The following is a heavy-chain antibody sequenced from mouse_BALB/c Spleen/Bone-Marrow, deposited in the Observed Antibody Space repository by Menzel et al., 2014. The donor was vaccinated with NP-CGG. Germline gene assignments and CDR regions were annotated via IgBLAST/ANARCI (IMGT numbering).Heavy chain of an antibody. V-gene: IGHV1-54*01. CDR3: ARWLTRTNAMDY. CDR2: INPGSGGT. D-gene: IGHD4-1*01. Sequence: QVQLQQSGAELVRPGTSVKVSCKASGYAFTNYLIEWVKQRPGQGLEWIGVINPGSGGTNYNEKFKGKATLTADKSSSTAYMQLSSLTSDDSAVYCCARWLTRTNAMDYWGQGTSVTVSS. CDR1: GYAFTNYL. J-gene: IGHJ4*01.